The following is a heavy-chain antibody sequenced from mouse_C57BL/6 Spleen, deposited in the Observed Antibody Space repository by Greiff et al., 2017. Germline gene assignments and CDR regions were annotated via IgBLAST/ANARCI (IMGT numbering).Heavy chain of an antibody. D-gene: IGHD1-1*01. J-gene: IGHJ1*03. CDR2: INPNSGST. CDR1: GYTFTSYW. CDR3: AREYGSRTYWYFDV. V-gene: IGHV1-64*01. Sequence: VQLQQPGAELVKPGASVKLSCKASGYTFTSYWMHWVKQRPGQGLEWIGMINPNSGSTNYNEKFKSKATLTVDKSSSTAYMQLSSLTSEDSAVYYCAREYGSRTYWYFDVWGTGTTVTVSS.